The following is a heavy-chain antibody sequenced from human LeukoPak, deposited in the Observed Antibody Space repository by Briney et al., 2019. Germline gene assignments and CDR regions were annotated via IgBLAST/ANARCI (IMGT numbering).Heavy chain of an antibody. CDR1: GFTFDDYA. V-gene: IGHV3-43*02. D-gene: IGHD6-19*01. CDR3: AKDGSGWRLSPAYFDY. Sequence: GGSLRLSCAASGFTFDDYAMHWVRQAPGKGLEWVSLISGDGGSTYYTDSVKGRFTISRDNSKNSLYLQMNSLRTEDTALYYCAKDGSGWRLSPAYFDYWGQGTLVTVSS. CDR2: ISGDGGST. J-gene: IGHJ4*02.